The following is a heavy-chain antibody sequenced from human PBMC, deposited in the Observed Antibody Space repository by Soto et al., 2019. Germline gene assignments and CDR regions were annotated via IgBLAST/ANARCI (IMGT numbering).Heavy chain of an antibody. J-gene: IGHJ4*02. CDR3: AGEQYSGSYYVFDY. Sequence: SETLSLTCTVSGGSISSGDYYWRWIRQPPGKGLEWIGYIYYSGSTYYNPSLKSRVTISVDTSKNPFSLKLSSVTAADTAVYYCAGEQYSGSYYVFDYWGQGTLVTVSS. V-gene: IGHV4-30-4*01. CDR1: GGSISSGDYY. CDR2: IYYSGST. D-gene: IGHD1-26*01.